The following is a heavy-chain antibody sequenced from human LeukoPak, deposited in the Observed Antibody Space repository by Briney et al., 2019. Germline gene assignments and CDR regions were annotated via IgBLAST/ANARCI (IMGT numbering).Heavy chain of an antibody. J-gene: IGHJ6*03. CDR1: GGSFSGYY. V-gene: IGHV4-34*01. CDR2: INHSGST. D-gene: IGHD1-26*01. CDR3: ARGRGSPPRYYYYYMDV. Sequence: SETLSLTCAVYGGSFSGYYWSWIRQSPGKGLEWIGEINHSGSTNYNPSLKSRVTISVDTSKNQFSLKLSSVTAADTAVYYCARGRGSPPRYYYYYMDVWGKGTTVTVSS.